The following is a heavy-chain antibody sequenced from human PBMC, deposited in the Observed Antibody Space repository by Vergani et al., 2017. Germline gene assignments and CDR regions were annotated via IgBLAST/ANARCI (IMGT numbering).Heavy chain of an antibody. CDR3: ASLYGMDG. Sequence: EVQLVESGGGLVQPGRSLRLSCAASGFPFDDYAMHWVRQAPGKGLEWVSGISWNSGSIGYADSVKGRFTISRDNAKNSLYLQRNSLRAEDTAVYYCASLYGMDGWGQGTTVTVSS. CDR1: GFPFDDYA. V-gene: IGHV3-9*01. CDR2: ISWNSGSI. J-gene: IGHJ6*02.